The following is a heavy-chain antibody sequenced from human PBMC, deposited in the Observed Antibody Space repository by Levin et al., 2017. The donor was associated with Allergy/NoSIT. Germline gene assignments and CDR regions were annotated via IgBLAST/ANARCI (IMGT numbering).Heavy chain of an antibody. Sequence: SQTLSLPCAISGDRVSSNSAAWNWIRQSPSRGLEWLGRTYYRSKWYNDYAVSVRSRITINPATSKNHFSLQLDSVTPEDTAVYYCTRSGARLSGNYADGLDIWGQGTVVTVSS. J-gene: IGHJ3*02. V-gene: IGHV6-1*01. CDR2: TYYRSKWYN. CDR3: TRSGARLSGNYADGLDI. CDR1: GDRVSSNSAA. D-gene: IGHD1-26*01.